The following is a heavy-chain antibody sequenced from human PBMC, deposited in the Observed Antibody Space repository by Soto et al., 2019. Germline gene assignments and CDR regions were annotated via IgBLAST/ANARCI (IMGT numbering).Heavy chain of an antibody. D-gene: IGHD5-12*01. CDR3: ARLTRGVYDLDRLWEKFDY. V-gene: IGHV2-5*02. J-gene: IGHJ4*02. CDR1: GFSLSTNGMG. CDR2: IYWDDDK. Sequence: QITVKESGLTLVKPTQTLTLTCTFSGFSLSTNGMGVGWIRQSPGKALEWLALIYWDDDKRYSPSLRSRLTITQEASKNQVALTMTNRDPVDTATYYCARLTRGVYDLDRLWEKFDYWGQGTLVTVSS.